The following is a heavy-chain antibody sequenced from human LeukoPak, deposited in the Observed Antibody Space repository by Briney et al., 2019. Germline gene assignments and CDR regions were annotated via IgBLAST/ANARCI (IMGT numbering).Heavy chain of an antibody. CDR2: IYYSGST. V-gene: IGHV4-31*03. J-gene: IGHJ4*02. Sequence: SETLSLTCTVSGGSISSGGYYWSWIRQHPGKGLEWIGYIYYSGSTYYNPSLKSRVTISVDTSKNQFSLKLSSVTAADTAVYYCARVSCTNGVCYTFDYWGQGTLVTVSS. D-gene: IGHD2-8*01. CDR3: ARVSCTNGVCYTFDY. CDR1: GGSISSGGYY.